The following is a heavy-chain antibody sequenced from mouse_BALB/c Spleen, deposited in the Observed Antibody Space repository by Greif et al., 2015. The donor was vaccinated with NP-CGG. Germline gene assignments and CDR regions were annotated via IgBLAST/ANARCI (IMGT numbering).Heavy chain of an antibody. V-gene: IGHV5-6-3*01. J-gene: IGHJ2*01. D-gene: IGHD6-1*01. CDR1: GFTFSSYG. CDR2: INSNGGST. CDR3: ARDPLNRPFDY. Sequence: EVKLVESGGGLVQPGGSLKLSCAASGFTFSSYGMSWVRQTPDKRLELVATINSNGGSTYYPDSVKGRFTISRDNAKNTLYLQMSSLKSEDTAMYYCARDPLNRPFDYWGQGTTLTVSS.